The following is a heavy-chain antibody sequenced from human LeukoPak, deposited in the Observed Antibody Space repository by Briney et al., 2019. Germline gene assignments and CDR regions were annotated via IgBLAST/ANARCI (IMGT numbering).Heavy chain of an antibody. CDR1: GGSISSSSYY. CDR2: IYYSGST. Sequence: ASETLSLTCTVSGGSISSSSYYWGWLRQPPGKGLEWIGSIYYSGSTYYNPSLKSRVTISVDTSKNQFSLSLSSVTAADTAVYYCARDSTVVTRSGFDYWGQGTLVTVSS. V-gene: IGHV4-39*07. J-gene: IGHJ4*02. D-gene: IGHD4-23*01. CDR3: ARDSTVVTRSGFDY.